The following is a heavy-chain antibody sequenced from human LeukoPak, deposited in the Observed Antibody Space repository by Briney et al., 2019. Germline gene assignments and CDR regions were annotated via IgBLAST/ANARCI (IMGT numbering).Heavy chain of an antibody. V-gene: IGHV3-23*01. J-gene: IGHJ6*03. CDR3: AKDLYCSGGSCYSSYMDV. CDR1: GFTFSNYA. CDR2: ISGSGGST. Sequence: GGSLRLSCAASGFTFSNYAMSWVRQAPGKGLEWVSATAISGSGGSTYYADSVKGRFTISRDNSKNTLYLQMNSLRAEDTAVYYCAKDLYCSGGSCYSSYMDVWGKGTTVTVSS. D-gene: IGHD2-15*01.